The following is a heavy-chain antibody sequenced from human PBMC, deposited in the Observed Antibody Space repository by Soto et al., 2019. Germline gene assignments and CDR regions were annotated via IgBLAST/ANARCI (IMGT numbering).Heavy chain of an antibody. CDR2: ILPIFGTA. CDR3: ARDDVDTAMPYGMDV. J-gene: IGHJ6*02. V-gene: IGHV1-69*05. CDR1: GGTFSSYA. Sequence: QVQLVQSGAEVKKPGSSVKVSCKASGGTFSSYAISWVRQAPGQGLECMGGILPIFGTANYAQKFQGRVTMTSDESTSTAYMELSSLRSEDTAVDYCARDDVDTAMPYGMDVWGQGTTVTVSS. D-gene: IGHD5-18*01.